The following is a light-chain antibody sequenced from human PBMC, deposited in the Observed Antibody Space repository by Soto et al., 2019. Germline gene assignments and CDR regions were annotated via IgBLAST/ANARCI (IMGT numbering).Light chain of an antibody. CDR1: QNVLYSSDNRNY. CDR2: WAS. Sequence: DIMLTQSPDSLAVSLGERATINCKSSQNVLYSSDNRNYLAWFQQKPGQPPKMIINWASSRDSGVPDRFSGSGSGIDFTLTISSLQAEDVAVYFCQQFYGAPLSFGGGTKVEIK. J-gene: IGKJ4*01. CDR3: QQFYGAPLS. V-gene: IGKV4-1*01.